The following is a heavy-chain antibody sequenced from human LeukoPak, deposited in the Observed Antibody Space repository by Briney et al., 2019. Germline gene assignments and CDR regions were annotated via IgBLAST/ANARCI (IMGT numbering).Heavy chain of an antibody. J-gene: IGHJ5*02. CDR1: GYSFTSYW. V-gene: IGHV5-51*01. Sequence: PGESLKISCKGSGYSFTSYWIGWVRQMPGKGLEWRGIIYPGDSDTRYSPSFQGQVTISADKSISTAYLQWSSLKASDTAMYYCARQEYNYGYTNNWFAPWGQSTLVTVSS. CDR2: IYPGDSDT. D-gene: IGHD5-18*01. CDR3: ARQEYNYGYTNNWFAP.